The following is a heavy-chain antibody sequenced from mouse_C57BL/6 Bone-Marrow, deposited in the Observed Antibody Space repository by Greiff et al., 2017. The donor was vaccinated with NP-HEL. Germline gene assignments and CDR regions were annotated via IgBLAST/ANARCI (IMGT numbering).Heavy chain of an antibody. J-gene: IGHJ2*01. D-gene: IGHD1-1*01. CDR3: ARRSLITTVVAVDY. V-gene: IGHV1-64*01. Sequence: VQLQQSGAELVKPGASVKLSCKASGYTFTSYWMHWVKQRPGQGLEWIGMIHPNSGSTNYNEKFKSKATLTVDKSSSTAYMQLSSLTSEDSAVYYCARRSLITTVVAVDYWGQGTTLTVSS. CDR2: IHPNSGST. CDR1: GYTFTSYW.